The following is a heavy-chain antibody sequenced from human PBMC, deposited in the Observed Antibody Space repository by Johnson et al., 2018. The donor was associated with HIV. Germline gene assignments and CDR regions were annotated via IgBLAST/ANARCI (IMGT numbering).Heavy chain of an antibody. J-gene: IGHJ3*02. CDR1: RLTLSDSY. CDR3: ARAIEVVVYAIRGRAFDI. Sequence: VQLVESGGGLVKPGGSLRLSCVASRLTLSDSYMSWIRQAPGKGLEWVSYISGSGNAIYYADSVRGRFTISRDNAKNSLYLQMNSLRAEDTAVYYCARAIEVVVYAIRGRAFDIWGQGTMVTVSS. V-gene: IGHV3-11*04. CDR2: ISGSGNAI. D-gene: IGHD2-8*02.